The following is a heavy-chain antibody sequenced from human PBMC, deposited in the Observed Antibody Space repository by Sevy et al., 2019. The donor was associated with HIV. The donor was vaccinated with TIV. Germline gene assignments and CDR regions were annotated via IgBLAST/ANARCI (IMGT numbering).Heavy chain of an antibody. V-gene: IGHV1-2*04. D-gene: IGHD6-13*01. J-gene: IGHJ4*02. CDR2: INPNSGGT. Sequence: ASVKVSCKGSGYTFTDYYMHWVRQAPGQGLEWMGWINPNSGGTNYAQKFQGWVTMTRDTSISTAYMELSRLRSDDTAVYYCARGGLAAKYYSDYWGQGTLVTVSS. CDR1: GYTFTDYY. CDR3: ARGGLAAKYYSDY.